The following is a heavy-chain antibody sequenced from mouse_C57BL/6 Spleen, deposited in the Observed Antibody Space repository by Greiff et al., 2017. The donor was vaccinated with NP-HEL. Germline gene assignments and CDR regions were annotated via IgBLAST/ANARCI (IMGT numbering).Heavy chain of an antibody. Sequence: QVQLQQSGPELVKPGASVKISCKASGYAFSSSWMNWVKQRPGKGLEWIGRIYPGDGDTNYNGKFKGKATLTADKSSSTAYMQHSSLTSEDSAVYFCARERYGNYNYFDYWGQGTTRTVSS. CDR1: GYAFSSSW. CDR2: IYPGDGDT. CDR3: ARERYGNYNYFDY. J-gene: IGHJ2*01. V-gene: IGHV1-82*01. D-gene: IGHD2-1*01.